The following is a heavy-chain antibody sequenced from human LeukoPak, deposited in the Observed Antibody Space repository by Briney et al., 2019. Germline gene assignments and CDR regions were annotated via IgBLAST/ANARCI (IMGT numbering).Heavy chain of an antibody. CDR2: TRNKVNSHTT. J-gene: IGHJ4*02. V-gene: IGHV3-72*01. CDR1: GFTFSDHY. D-gene: IGHD1-1*01. Sequence: GGSLRLSCAASGFTFSDHYMDWVRQAPGKGLEWVGRTRNKVNSHTTEYAASVKGRFTFSRDDSKNSLYLQMNSLETEDTAVYYCARGGTGTTGLDYWGQGTLDTVSS. CDR3: ARGGTGTTGLDY.